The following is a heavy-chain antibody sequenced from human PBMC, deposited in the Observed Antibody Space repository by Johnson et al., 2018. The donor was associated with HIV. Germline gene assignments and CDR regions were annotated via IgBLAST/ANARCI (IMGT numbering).Heavy chain of an antibody. D-gene: IGHD1-1*01. CDR1: GFTFSNYW. CDR2: ISSDGSST. Sequence: VQLVESGGGLVQPGGSLILSCAASGFTFSNYWMHWDRQAPGKGLVWVSRISSDGSSTYYADSVKGRFTISRDNARNTMFLQMNSLRAEDTAVYYCARSGPNWAFDFWGQGTMVTVSS. CDR3: ARSGPNWAFDF. V-gene: IGHV3-74*01. J-gene: IGHJ3*01.